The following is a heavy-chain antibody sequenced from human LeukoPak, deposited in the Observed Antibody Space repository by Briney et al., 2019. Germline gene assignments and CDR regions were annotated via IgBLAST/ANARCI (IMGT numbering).Heavy chain of an antibody. V-gene: IGHV6-1*01. CDR2: TYYRSKWYN. D-gene: IGHD2-2*01. J-gene: IGHJ3*02. Sequence: SQTLSLTCAISGDSVSSNSAAWNWIRQFPSRGLEWLGRTYYRSKWYNDYEVSVKSRITINPDTSKNQFSLQLNSLTPDDTAVYFCARYHRDAFDIWGHGTMVTVSS. CDR3: ARYHRDAFDI. CDR1: GDSVSSNSAA.